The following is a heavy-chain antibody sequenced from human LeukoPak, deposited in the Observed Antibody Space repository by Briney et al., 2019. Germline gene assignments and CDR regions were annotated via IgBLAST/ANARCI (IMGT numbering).Heavy chain of an antibody. CDR1: GFTFSNYD. CDR3: VRAPPATGWLVDH. J-gene: IGHJ4*02. V-gene: IGHV3-13*04. Sequence: GGSLRLSCASSGFTFSNYDMLWVRQAAGKGLEWVSAISTAGDTYYPGSEKGRFTISRDNAKNSLYLQMRGLRVDDTAVYYCVRAPPATGWLVDHWGQGTLVTVSS. D-gene: IGHD6-19*01. CDR2: ISTAGDT.